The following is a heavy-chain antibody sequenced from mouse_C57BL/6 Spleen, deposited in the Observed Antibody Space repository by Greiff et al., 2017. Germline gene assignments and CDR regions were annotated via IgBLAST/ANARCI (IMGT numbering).Heavy chain of an antibody. D-gene: IGHD1-1*01. V-gene: IGHV14-1*01. CDR2: IDPEDGDN. CDR3: TRNYGSSYICDY. J-gene: IGHJ2*01. CDR1: GFNIKDYY. Sequence: VQLQQSGAELVRPGASVKLSCTASGFNIKDYYMHWVKQRPEQGLEWIGRIDPEDGDNEYAPKFQGKATMTADTSSNTAYLQLSSLTSEDTAVYYCTRNYGSSYICDYWGQGTTLTVSS.